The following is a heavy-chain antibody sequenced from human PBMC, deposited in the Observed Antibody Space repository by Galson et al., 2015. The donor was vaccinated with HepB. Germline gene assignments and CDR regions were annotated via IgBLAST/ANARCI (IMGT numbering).Heavy chain of an antibody. CDR3: ARGEWHFDSSGYYGY. CDR2: ISGSGSTI. V-gene: IGHV3-48*02. J-gene: IGHJ4*02. D-gene: IGHD3-22*01. Sequence: SLRLSCAASGFTFTTYSMNWVRQAPGKGLEWVSYISGSGSTIYYADSVKGRFTISRDNAKNSLYLQMNSLRDEDTAVYYCARGEWHFDSSGYYGYWGQGTLVTVSS. CDR1: GFTFTTYS.